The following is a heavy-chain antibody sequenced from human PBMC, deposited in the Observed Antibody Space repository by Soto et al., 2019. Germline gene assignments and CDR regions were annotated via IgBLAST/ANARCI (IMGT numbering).Heavy chain of an antibody. CDR3: AREQGSITMIVVVIPGAFDI. J-gene: IGHJ3*02. CDR2: IYHSGST. D-gene: IGHD3-22*01. CDR1: GYYISSGYY. Sequence: PETQSLTCAVSGYYISSGYYWGCIRQPPAKVLEWIGSIYHSGSTYYNPSLKSRVTISVDTSKNQFSLKLSSVTAADTAVYYCAREQGSITMIVVVIPGAFDIWGQGTMVTVSS. V-gene: IGHV4-38-2*02.